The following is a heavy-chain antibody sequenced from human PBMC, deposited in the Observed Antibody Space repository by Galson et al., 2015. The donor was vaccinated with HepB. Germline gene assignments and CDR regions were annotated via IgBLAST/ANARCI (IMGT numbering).Heavy chain of an antibody. CDR3: ANGGLGYCSYTSCYDY. CDR2: ISGSGDST. Sequence: SLRLSCAASGFTFRSYAMIWVRQAPGKGLEWVSTISGSGDSTYYADSVKGRFTISRDNSKNTLYLQMSSLRADDTAVYYCANGGLGYCSYTSCYDYWGQGTLVTVSA. J-gene: IGHJ4*02. D-gene: IGHD2-2*01. V-gene: IGHV3-23*01. CDR1: GFTFRSYA.